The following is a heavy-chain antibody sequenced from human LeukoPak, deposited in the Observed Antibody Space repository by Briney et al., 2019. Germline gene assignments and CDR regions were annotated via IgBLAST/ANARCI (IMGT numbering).Heavy chain of an antibody. Sequence: SETLSLTCTVSGGSISSYYWSWIRQPPGKGLEWIGYIYYSGSTNYNPSLKSRVTISVDTSKNQFSLKLSSVTAADTAVYYCARSRGYGSGSSNWSDPWGQGTLVTVSS. V-gene: IGHV4-59*01. D-gene: IGHD3-10*01. CDR2: IYYSGST. CDR3: ARSRGYGSGSSNWSDP. CDR1: GGSISSYY. J-gene: IGHJ5*02.